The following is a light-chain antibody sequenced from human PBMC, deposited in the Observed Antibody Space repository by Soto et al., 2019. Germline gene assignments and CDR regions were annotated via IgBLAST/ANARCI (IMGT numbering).Light chain of an antibody. CDR1: QPISRY. Sequence: DLQWTQSPSSLAASVGDRVTITCRSSQPISRYLNWYQQKPGKAPKLLIYAASSLQSGVPSRFSGSGSGTDFTLTISSLQPEDFATYYCQQSNSYPLTFGGGTKVDIK. J-gene: IGKJ4*01. CDR3: QQSNSYPLT. CDR2: AAS. V-gene: IGKV1-39*01.